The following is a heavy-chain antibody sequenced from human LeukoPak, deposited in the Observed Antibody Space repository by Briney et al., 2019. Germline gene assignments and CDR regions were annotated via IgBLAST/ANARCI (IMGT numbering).Heavy chain of an antibody. D-gene: IGHD1-26*01. CDR3: ARQSGSYGVY. V-gene: IGHV4-28*01. Sequence: PSDTLSLTXAVSDYSISSSNWWGWIRQPPGKGLEWIGYMYYSGSTYYNPSLKSRVTMSVDTSKNQFSLKLSSVTAVDTAVYYCARQSGSYGVYWGQGTLVTVSS. CDR1: DYSISSSNW. J-gene: IGHJ4*02. CDR2: MYYSGST.